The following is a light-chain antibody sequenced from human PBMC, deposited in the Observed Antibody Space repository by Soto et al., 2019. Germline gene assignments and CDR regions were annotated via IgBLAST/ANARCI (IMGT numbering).Light chain of an antibody. CDR1: SSDVGGYNY. Sequence: QSALTQPASVSGSPGQSITISCTGTSSDVGGYNYVSWYQQHPGKAPKLMIYEVSNRPSGVSNRFSGSKSGNTASLTISGLQAEGEADYYCSSYTSSSPYVFGTGTKVNVL. J-gene: IGLJ1*01. V-gene: IGLV2-14*01. CDR2: EVS. CDR3: SSYTSSSPYV.